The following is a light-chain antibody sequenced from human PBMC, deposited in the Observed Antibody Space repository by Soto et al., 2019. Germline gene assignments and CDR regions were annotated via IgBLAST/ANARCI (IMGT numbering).Light chain of an antibody. J-gene: IGKJ1*01. V-gene: IGKV3-11*01. CDR1: QSVTTY. CDR3: QQYNTWPRT. CDR2: VAS. Sequence: PGERATLSCRASQSVTTYLAWYQQKPGQAPRLLIYVASNRATGIPARFSGSGSGTDFTLTISSLQPEDFSVYFCQQYNTWPRTFGQGTKVDI.